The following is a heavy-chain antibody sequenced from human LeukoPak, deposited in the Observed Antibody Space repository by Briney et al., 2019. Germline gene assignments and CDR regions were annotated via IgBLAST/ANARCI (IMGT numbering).Heavy chain of an antibody. V-gene: IGHV3-30*02. Sequence: GGSLRLSCAASGFTFSSYGMHWVRQAPGKGLEWVAFIRSDGSNKYYADSVKGRFTISRDNSKNTLYLQMNSLRPEDTAVYYCAKGPYGTLTYYDFWSGPDYWGQGTLVTVSS. CDR3: AKGPYGTLTYYDFWSGPDY. CDR1: GFTFSSYG. J-gene: IGHJ4*02. CDR2: IRSDGSNK. D-gene: IGHD3-3*01.